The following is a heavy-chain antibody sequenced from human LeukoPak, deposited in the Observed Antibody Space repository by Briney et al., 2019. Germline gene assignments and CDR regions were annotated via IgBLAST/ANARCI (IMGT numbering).Heavy chain of an antibody. D-gene: IGHD3-22*01. J-gene: IGHJ1*01. CDR1: GFTFGSYG. V-gene: IGHV3-23*01. Sequence: GGSLGLSCAASGFTFGSYGMSWVRQAPGKGLEWVSFITPNADRTSYADSVEGRFTISRDNPRNTLYMQMSSLRDEDTAVYYCAIMHGYYDGSGYWVQWGQGTLVTVSS. CDR3: AIMHGYYDGSGYWVQ. CDR2: ITPNADRT.